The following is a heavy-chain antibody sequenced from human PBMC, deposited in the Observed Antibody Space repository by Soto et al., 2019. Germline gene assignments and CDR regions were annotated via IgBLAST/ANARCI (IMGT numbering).Heavy chain of an antibody. CDR3: ARGIYDSSGYYTRIFDS. CDR1: GGSISGYY. Sequence: QVHLQESGPGLLKPSETLSLTCTVSGGSISGYYWSWIRQPPGKGLEWIGYIHHSGNTDSNSSLKSRVTISVDTAKNQFSLQMSSVTAADTAVYYCARGIYDSSGYYTRIFDSWGQGTLVTVSS. J-gene: IGHJ4*02. D-gene: IGHD3-22*01. CDR2: IHHSGNT. V-gene: IGHV4-59*01.